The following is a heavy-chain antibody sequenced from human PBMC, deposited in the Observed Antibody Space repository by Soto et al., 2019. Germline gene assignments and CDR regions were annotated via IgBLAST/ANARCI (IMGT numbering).Heavy chain of an antibody. CDR2: ISYDGSNN. V-gene: IGHV3-30*18. J-gene: IGHJ4*02. D-gene: IGHD3-16*01. CDR3: AKDLTVGGYYFDY. CDR1: GFTFSSYG. Sequence: GGSLRLSCAVSGFTFSSYGMHWVRQAPGKGLEWVAVISYDGSNNYFADSVKGRFTISRDNSKNTLYLQMNSLRAEDTAVYYCAKDLTVGGYYFDYWGQGTLVTVPQ.